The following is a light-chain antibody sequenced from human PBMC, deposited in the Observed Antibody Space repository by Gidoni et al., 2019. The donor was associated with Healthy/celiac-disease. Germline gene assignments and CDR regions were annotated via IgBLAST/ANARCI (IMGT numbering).Light chain of an antibody. J-gene: IGLJ2*01. CDR2: DVS. Sequence: QSALTQPASVSGSPGQSITIPCPRTSSDVGGYNYVSWYQQHPGKAPKLMIYDVSNRPSGVSNRFSGSKSGNTASLTISGLQAEDEADYYCSSYTSSSTLVVFGGGTKLTVL. CDR1: SSDVGGYNY. V-gene: IGLV2-14*01. CDR3: SSYTSSSTLVV.